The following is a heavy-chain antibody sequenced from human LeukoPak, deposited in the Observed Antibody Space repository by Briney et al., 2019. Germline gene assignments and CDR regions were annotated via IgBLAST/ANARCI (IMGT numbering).Heavy chain of an antibody. CDR1: GYTFTSYD. D-gene: IGHD3-9*01. CDR2: MNPNSGNT. V-gene: IGHV1-8*01. Sequence: ASVKVSCKASGYTFTSYDINWVRQATGQGLEWMGWMNPNSGNTGYAQKFQGRVTMTEDTSTDTAYMELRSLRSDDTAVYYCATSVRYSDWSFFRSAYWGQGTQVTVSS. CDR3: ATSVRYSDWSFFRSAY. J-gene: IGHJ4*02.